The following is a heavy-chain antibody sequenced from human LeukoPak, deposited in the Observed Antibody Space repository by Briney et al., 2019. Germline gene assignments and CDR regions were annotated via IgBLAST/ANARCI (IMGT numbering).Heavy chain of an antibody. Sequence: SETLSLTCAVSGGSISSSNWWSWVRQPPGKGLEWIGEIYHSGSTNYNPSLKSRVTISVDKSKNQFSLKLSSVTAADTAVYYCARGTLRYFDWLSAFDYWGQGTLVTVSS. D-gene: IGHD3-9*01. J-gene: IGHJ4*02. CDR3: ARGTLRYFDWLSAFDY. V-gene: IGHV4-4*02. CDR2: IYHSGST. CDR1: GGSISSSNW.